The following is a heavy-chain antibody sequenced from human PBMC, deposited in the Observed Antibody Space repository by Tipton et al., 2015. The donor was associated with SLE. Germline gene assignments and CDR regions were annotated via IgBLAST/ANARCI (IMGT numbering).Heavy chain of an antibody. CDR3: VKSVVVVSPRDYYYYMDV. CDR2: IYNSGIT. J-gene: IGHJ6*03. CDR1: GDSFSSGSSS. D-gene: IGHD2-15*01. V-gene: IGHV4-61*02. Sequence: TLSLTCTVSGDSFSSGSSSWNWVRQPAGKGLEWIGLIYNSGITNNHPSLQSRVTLSVDMSKNQFSLRLSSVTAADTGVYYCVKSVVVVSPRDYYYYMDVWGKGTTVTVSS.